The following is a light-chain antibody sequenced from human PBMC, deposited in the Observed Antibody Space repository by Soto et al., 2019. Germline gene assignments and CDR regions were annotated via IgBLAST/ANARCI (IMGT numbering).Light chain of an antibody. J-gene: IGKJ2*01. CDR3: QHYGGSPYT. CDR2: DAS. V-gene: IGKV3-11*01. Sequence: EIVLTQSPATLSLSPGERATLSCRASQSVSSYLAWYQQKPGQAPRLLIYDASNRAAGIPARFSGSGSGTDFTLTISRLEPEDFAVYYCQHYGGSPYTFGQGTKVDSK. CDR1: QSVSSY.